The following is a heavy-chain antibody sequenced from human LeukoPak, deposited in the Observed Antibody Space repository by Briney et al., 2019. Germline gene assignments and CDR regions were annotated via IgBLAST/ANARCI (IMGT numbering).Heavy chain of an antibody. D-gene: IGHD6-13*01. J-gene: IGHJ4*02. CDR3: AKLARYSSSWYTLFDY. CDR1: GFTFSSYA. V-gene: IGHV3-23*01. Sequence: GGSLRLSCAASGFTFSSYAMSWVRQAPGKGLEWVSAISGSGGSTYYADSVKGRFTISRDNSKNTLYLQMNSLRAEDTAVYYCAKLARYSSSWYTLFDYWGQGTLVTVSS. CDR2: ISGSGGST.